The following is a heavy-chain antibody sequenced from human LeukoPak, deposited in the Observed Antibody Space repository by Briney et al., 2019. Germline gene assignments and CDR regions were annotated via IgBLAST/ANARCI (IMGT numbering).Heavy chain of an antibody. CDR2: ISSSSSYI. V-gene: IGHV3-21*01. Sequence: GGSLRLSCAASGFTFSSYSMNWVRQAPGKGLEWVSSISSSSSYIYYADSVKGRFTISRDNAKNSLYLQMNSLRAEDTAVYCCARDRARGMDVWGQGTTVTVSS. D-gene: IGHD3-10*01. J-gene: IGHJ6*02. CDR1: GFTFSSYS. CDR3: ARDRARGMDV.